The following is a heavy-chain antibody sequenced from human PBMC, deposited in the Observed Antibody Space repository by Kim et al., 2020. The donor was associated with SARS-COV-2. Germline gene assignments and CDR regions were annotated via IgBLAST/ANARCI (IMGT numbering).Heavy chain of an antibody. J-gene: IGHJ5*02. D-gene: IGHD3-10*01. CDR2: IFYSGST. V-gene: IGHV4-39*01. CDR1: GDSISSSTYY. Sequence: SETLSLTCTVSGDSISSSTYYWDWIRQPPGKGLEWIGSIFYSGSTYYNPSLKSRVTISVDTSKNQFSLKLTSVTATDTAVYYCARVFGSGSYSFDPWGQGTLVTVSS. CDR3: ARVFGSGSYSFDP.